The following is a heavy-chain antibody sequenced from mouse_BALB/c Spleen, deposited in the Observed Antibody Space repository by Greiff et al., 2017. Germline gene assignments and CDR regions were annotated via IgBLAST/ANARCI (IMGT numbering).Heavy chain of an antibody. D-gene: IGHD2-1*01. Sequence: EVKLEESGPGLVKPSQSLSLTCTVTGYSITSDYAWNWIRQFPGNKLEWMGYISYSGSTSYNPSLKSRISITRDTSKNQFFLQLNSVTTEDTATYYCARYYGNYEGLYYYAMDYWGQGTSVTVSS. CDR3: ARYYGNYEGLYYYAMDY. J-gene: IGHJ4*01. V-gene: IGHV3-2*02. CDR1: GYSITSDYA. CDR2: ISYSGST.